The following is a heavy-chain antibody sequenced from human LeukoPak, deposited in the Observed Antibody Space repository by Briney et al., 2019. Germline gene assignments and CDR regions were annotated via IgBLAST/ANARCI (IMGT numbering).Heavy chain of an antibody. CDR1: GYTFTIYH. CDR3: ARDYSTGSCDN. CDR2: INTNSGGT. J-gene: IGHJ4*02. V-gene: IGHV1-2*02. Sequence: ASVKVSCATSGYTFTIYHIQWVRQAPGQGLEWMGWINTNSGGTIYSQKFQGRITMTRDPSNTTAYMELSSLRSDDTAVYYCARDYSTGSCDNWGQGTLVTVSS. D-gene: IGHD6-25*01.